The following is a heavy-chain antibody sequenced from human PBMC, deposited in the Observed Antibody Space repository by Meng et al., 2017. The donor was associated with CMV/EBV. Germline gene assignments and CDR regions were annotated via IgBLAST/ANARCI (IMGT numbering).Heavy chain of an antibody. CDR1: GFTFSSYS. V-gene: IGHV3-21*04. CDR2: ISSSSSYI. CDR3: ARNVGGDF. Sequence: GESLKISCAASGFTFSSYSMNWVRQAPGKGLEWVSSISSSSSYIYYADSVKGRFTISRDNAKNSLYLQMNSLRAEDTAVYYCARNVGGDFWGQGTLVTVSS. J-gene: IGHJ4*02. D-gene: IGHD1-26*01.